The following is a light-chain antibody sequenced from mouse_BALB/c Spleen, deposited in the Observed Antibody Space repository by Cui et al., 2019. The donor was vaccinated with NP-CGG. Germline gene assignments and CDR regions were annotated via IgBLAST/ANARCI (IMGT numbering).Light chain of an antibody. CDR1: TGAVTISNY. CDR3: ALWYSNHWV. CDR2: GTN. Sequence: QAVVTQESALTTSPGETVTLTCRSSTGAVTISNYANWVREKPDHLFSGLIGGTNNRVPGVPARFSGSLIGDKAALTITGAQTEDEAIYFCALWYSNHWVFGGGTKLTVL. V-gene: IGLV1*01. J-gene: IGLJ1*01.